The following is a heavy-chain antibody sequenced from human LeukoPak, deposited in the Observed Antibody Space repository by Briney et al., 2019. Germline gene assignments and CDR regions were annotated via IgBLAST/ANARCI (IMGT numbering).Heavy chain of an antibody. Sequence: GASVKVSCKASGYTFTGSYIHWVRQAPGQGLEWMGRINPNGGGTNYAQKFQGRVTMTRDTSISTAYMELYRLRSDDTAVYYCARGGSVALAAASRPYFDYWGQGTLVTVSS. CDR2: INPNGGGT. J-gene: IGHJ4*02. D-gene: IGHD2-2*01. CDR1: GYTFTGSY. V-gene: IGHV1-2*06. CDR3: ARGGSVALAAASRPYFDY.